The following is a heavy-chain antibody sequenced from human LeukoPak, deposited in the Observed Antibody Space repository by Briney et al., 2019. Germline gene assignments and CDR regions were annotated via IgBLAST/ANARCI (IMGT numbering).Heavy chain of an antibody. D-gene: IGHD4-17*01. V-gene: IGHV4-38-2*02. Sequence: SETLSLTCTVSGYSISSGYFWGWIRQPPGKGLEWIGSIYHSGSTYYNPSLKSRVTISVDTSKNQFSLKLSSVTAADTAVYYCARVPTVTFFDYWGQGTLVTVSS. CDR3: ARVPTVTFFDY. J-gene: IGHJ4*02. CDR1: GYSISSGYF. CDR2: IYHSGST.